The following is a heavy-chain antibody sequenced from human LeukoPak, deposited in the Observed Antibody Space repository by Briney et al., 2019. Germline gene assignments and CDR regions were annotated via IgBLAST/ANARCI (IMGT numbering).Heavy chain of an antibody. J-gene: IGHJ4*02. D-gene: IGHD2-15*01. V-gene: IGHV3-7*04. CDR3: ATDLYY. Sequence: GGSLRLSCAASGFTFSTYWMSWVRQVLGKGLEWVANINQDGSEKNYVDSVKGRFTISRDIVKNSLYLQMNSLRAEDTAVYYCATDLYYWGQGTLVTVSS. CDR2: INQDGSEK. CDR1: GFTFSTYW.